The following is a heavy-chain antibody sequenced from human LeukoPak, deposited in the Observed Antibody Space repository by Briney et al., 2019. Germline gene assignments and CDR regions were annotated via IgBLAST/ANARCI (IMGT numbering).Heavy chain of an antibody. CDR2: IYTSGST. D-gene: IGHD3-22*01. J-gene: IGHJ4*02. CDR1: GGSFSGYY. V-gene: IGHV4-59*10. CDR3: ARAPESYYYDSSGQFDY. Sequence: PSETLSLTCAVYGGSFSGYYWSWIRQPAGKGLEWIGRIYTSGSTNYNPSLKSRVTISVDTSKNQFSLKLSSVTAADTAVYYCARAPESYYYDSSGQFDYWGQGTLVTVSS.